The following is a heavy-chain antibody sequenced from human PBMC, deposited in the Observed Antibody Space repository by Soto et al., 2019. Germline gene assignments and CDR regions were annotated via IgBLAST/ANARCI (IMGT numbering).Heavy chain of an antibody. D-gene: IGHD2-2*01. Sequence: GASVKVCCKASGGTFSSYAISWVRQAPGQGLEWMGGIIPIFGTANYAKKFQGRVTITADESTSTAYMELSSLRSEDTAVYYCARACSSTSCYLFWGQGTLVTVSS. J-gene: IGHJ4*02. CDR1: GGTFSSYA. V-gene: IGHV1-69*13. CDR2: IIPIFGTA. CDR3: ARACSSTSCYLF.